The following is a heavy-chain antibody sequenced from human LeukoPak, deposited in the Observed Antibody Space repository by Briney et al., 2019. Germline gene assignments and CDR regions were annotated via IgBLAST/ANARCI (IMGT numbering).Heavy chain of an antibody. Sequence: PSETLSLTCTFSGGSISSYYWSWIRQPPGKGLEWIGYISYSGSTNYNPSLKSRVTISVDTSKNQFSLNLSSVTAADTAVYYCARRPQSYIDVWGKGTTVTVSS. CDR1: GGSISSYY. CDR2: ISYSGST. J-gene: IGHJ6*03. CDR3: ARRPQSYIDV. V-gene: IGHV4-59*08.